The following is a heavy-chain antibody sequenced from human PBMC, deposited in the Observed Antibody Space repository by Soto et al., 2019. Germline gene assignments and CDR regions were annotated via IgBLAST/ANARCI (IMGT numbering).Heavy chain of an antibody. Sequence: VASVKVSCKASGYTFTSYAMHWVRQAPGQRLEWMGWINAGNGNTKYSQKFQGRVTITRDTSASTAYMELSSLRSEDTAVYYCARDFPEQYYDFWSGYHPDRLDVWGQGTTVTVSS. CDR1: GYTFTSYA. CDR2: INAGNGNT. V-gene: IGHV1-3*01. D-gene: IGHD3-3*01. J-gene: IGHJ6*02. CDR3: ARDFPEQYYDFWSGYHPDRLDV.